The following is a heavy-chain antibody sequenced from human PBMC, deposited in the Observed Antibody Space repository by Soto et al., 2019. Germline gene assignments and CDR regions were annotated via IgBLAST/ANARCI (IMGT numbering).Heavy chain of an antibody. Sequence: VQLVESGGGLVQPGGSLRLSCAASGFSFSSYWMHWVRHAPGKGLVWVSRINSDGSSATYADSVKGRFTISRDNAKNTLYLQMYSLTPEDTAVYYCAKGVPAATRYFQHWGQGTLVTVSS. J-gene: IGHJ1*01. CDR2: INSDGSSA. V-gene: IGHV3-74*01. CDR1: GFSFSSYW. D-gene: IGHD2-2*01. CDR3: AKGVPAATRYFQH.